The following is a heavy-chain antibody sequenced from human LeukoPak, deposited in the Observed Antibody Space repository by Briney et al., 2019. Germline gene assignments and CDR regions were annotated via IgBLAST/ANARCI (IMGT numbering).Heavy chain of an antibody. CDR3: VKDEVDTTMVKVYYFDY. J-gene: IGHJ4*02. CDR2: IYRGGST. Sequence: GGSLRLSCAASGFTVSSNYMSWVRQAPGKGLEWVSVIYRGGSTYYADSVKGRFTISRDNSKNTLYLQMNSLRAEDTAVYYCVKDEVDTTMVKVYYFDYWGQGTLVTVSS. D-gene: IGHD5-18*01. CDR1: GFTVSSNY. V-gene: IGHV3-53*01.